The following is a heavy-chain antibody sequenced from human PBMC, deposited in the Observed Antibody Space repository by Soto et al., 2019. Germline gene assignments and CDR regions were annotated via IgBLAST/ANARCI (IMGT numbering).Heavy chain of an antibody. CDR3: ARYSRLEWLRAIDY. Sequence: GGSLRLSCAASGFTFSSYSMNWVRQAPGKGLEWVSSISSSSYIYYADSVKGRFTISRDNAKNSLYLQMNSLRAEDTAVYYCARYSRLEWLRAIDYWGQGTLVTVSS. D-gene: IGHD3-3*01. CDR2: ISSSSYI. J-gene: IGHJ4*02. CDR1: GFTFSSYS. V-gene: IGHV3-21*01.